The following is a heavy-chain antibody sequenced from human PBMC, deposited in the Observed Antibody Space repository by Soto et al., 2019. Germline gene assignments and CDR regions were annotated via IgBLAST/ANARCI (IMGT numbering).Heavy chain of an antibody. V-gene: IGHV3-74*01. CDR1: GFTFSSYW. CDR2: INSDGSST. CDR3: ARVLRGVIIYDAFDI. Sequence: GGSLRLSCAASGFTFSSYWMHWVRQAPGKGLVWVSRINSDGSSTSYADSVKGRFTISRDNAKNTLYLQMNSLRAEDTAVYYCARVLRGVIIYDAFDIWGQGTMVTVSS. D-gene: IGHD3-10*01. J-gene: IGHJ3*02.